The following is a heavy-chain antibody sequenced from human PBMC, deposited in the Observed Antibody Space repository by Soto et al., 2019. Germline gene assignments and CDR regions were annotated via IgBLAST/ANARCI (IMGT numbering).Heavy chain of an antibody. D-gene: IGHD1-7*01. Sequence: PSETLSLTCTVSGGSISGYYWSWIRQPPGKGLEWIGYIYYSGSTNYNPSLKSRVTISVDTSKNQFSLKLSSVTAADTAVYYCARSTELGVXITGTTGSFYYYYGMDVWGQGTTVTVSS. J-gene: IGHJ6*02. CDR1: GGSISGYY. V-gene: IGHV4-59*01. CDR2: IYYSGST. CDR3: ARSTELGVXITGTTGSFYYYYGMDV.